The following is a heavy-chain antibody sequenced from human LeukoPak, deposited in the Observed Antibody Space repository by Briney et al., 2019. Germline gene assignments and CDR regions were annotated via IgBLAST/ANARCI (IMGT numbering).Heavy chain of an antibody. D-gene: IGHD5-18*01. CDR3: ARARGDSSPASRYFDY. V-gene: IGHV3-30-3*01. CDR1: GFSFSYYV. Sequence: TGGSLRLSCAGSGFSFSYYVMHWVRQAPGKGLEWVALIATGGGERYYADSVKGRFTISRDNSKNTLYVQMNSLRPEDTAIYYCARARGDSSPASRYFDYWGQGAPVTVSS. J-gene: IGHJ4*02. CDR2: IATGGGER.